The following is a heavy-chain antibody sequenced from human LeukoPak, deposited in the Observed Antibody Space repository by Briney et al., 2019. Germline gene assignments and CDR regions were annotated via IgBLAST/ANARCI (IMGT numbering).Heavy chain of an antibody. Sequence: LGGSLRLSCAASGFTFSSYWMSWVRQAPGKGLEWVGRIKSKTDGGTTDYAAPVKGRFTISRDDSKNTLYLQMNSLKTEDTAVYYCTTARTSRGYSYGIWGQGAIVTVSS. CDR3: TTARTSRGYSYGI. CDR2: IKSKTDGGTT. V-gene: IGHV3-15*01. CDR1: GFTFSSYW. J-gene: IGHJ3*02. D-gene: IGHD5-18*01.